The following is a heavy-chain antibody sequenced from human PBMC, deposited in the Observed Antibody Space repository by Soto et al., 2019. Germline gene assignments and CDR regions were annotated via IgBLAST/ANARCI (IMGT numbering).Heavy chain of an antibody. J-gene: IGHJ4*02. CDR3: ARDLLYSSSSTPGY. CDR2: ISYDGSNK. Sequence: QVQLVESGGGVVQPGRSLRLSCAASGFTFSSYAMHCVRQAPGKVLEWVAVISYDGSNKYYADSVKGRFTISRDNSKNTLYLQMNSLRAEDTAVYYCARDLLYSSSSTPGYWGQGTLVTVSS. D-gene: IGHD6-6*01. CDR1: GFTFSSYA. V-gene: IGHV3-30-3*01.